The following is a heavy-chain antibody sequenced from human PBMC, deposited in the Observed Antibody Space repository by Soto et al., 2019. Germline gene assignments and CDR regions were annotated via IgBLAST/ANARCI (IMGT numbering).Heavy chain of an antibody. CDR1: GFTFSSYA. V-gene: IGHV3-30-3*01. CDR3: ARPIRRYSSSGLPFDY. J-gene: IGHJ4*02. CDR2: ISYDGSNK. D-gene: IGHD6-13*01. Sequence: QVQLVESGGGVVQPGRSLRLSCAASGFTFSSYAMHWVRQAPGKGLEWVAVISYDGSNKYYADYVKGRFTISRDNSKNTLDLQMNRVGAEDTAVYSCARPIRRYSSSGLPFDYWGKGTLVTVSA.